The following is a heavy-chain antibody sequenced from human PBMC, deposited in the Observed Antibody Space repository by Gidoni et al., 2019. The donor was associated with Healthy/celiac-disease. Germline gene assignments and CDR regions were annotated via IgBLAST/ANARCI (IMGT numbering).Heavy chain of an antibody. CDR3: ARLGSRAGMRTGFDP. V-gene: IGHV2-5*02. D-gene: IGHD1-1*01. Sequence: QITLKESGPTLVKPTQTLTLTCTFSGFSLITSGVGVGWIRQPPGKALEWLALMYWDDDKRYSPSLKRRLTITKDTSKNQVVLTMTNMDPVDTATYYCARLGSRAGMRTGFDPWGQGTLVTVSS. CDR1: GFSLITSGVG. J-gene: IGHJ5*02. CDR2: MYWDDDK.